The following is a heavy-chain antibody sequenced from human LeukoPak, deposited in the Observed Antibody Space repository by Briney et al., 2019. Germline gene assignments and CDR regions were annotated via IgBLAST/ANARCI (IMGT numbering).Heavy chain of an antibody. CDR3: ARDPEGYCSGGSCLGYYFDY. V-gene: IGHV3-11*06. Sequence: GGSLRLSCAASGFIFGDYSMNWVRQPPGKGLEWISYIGIDSGNTKYADSVKGRFTISADNAKNSLYLQMNSLRAEDTAVYYCARDPEGYCSGGSCLGYYFDYWGQGTLVTVSS. J-gene: IGHJ4*02. D-gene: IGHD2-15*01. CDR1: GFIFGDYS. CDR2: IGIDSGNT.